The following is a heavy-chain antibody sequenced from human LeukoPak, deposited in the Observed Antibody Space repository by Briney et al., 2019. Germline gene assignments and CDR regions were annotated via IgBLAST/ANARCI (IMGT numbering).Heavy chain of an antibody. CDR3: ARGPPRYYYGSGSFYGMDV. Sequence: GASVKVSCKASGYTFTSYDINWVRQATGQGLEWMGWMNPNSGNTGYAQKFQGRVTMTRNTSISTAYMELNSLRSEDTAVYYCARGPPRYYYGSGSFYGMDVWGQGTTVTVSS. J-gene: IGHJ6*02. CDR1: GYTFTSYD. D-gene: IGHD3-10*01. V-gene: IGHV1-8*01. CDR2: MNPNSGNT.